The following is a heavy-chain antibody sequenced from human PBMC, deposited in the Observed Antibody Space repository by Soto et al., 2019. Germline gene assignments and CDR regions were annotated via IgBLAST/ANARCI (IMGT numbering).Heavy chain of an antibody. D-gene: IGHD3-22*01. V-gene: IGHV3-30-3*01. CDR2: ISYDGSNK. CDR3: ARDRRKYYDSSGYYGY. CDR1: GFTFSSYA. J-gene: IGHJ4*02. Sequence: HPGGSLRLSCAASGFTFSSYAMHWVRQAPGKGLEWVAVISYDGSNKYYADSVKGRFTISRDNSKNTLYLQMNSLRAEDTAVYYCARDRRKYYDSSGYYGYWGQGTLVTVSS.